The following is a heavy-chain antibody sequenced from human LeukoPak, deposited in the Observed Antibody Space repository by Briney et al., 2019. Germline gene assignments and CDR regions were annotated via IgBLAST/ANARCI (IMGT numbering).Heavy chain of an antibody. CDR3: ATVGGPPPWFDP. D-gene: IGHD1-26*01. CDR2: FDPEDGET. J-gene: IGHJ5*02. Sequence: ASVKVSCKVSGYTLTELSMHWVRQAPGKGLEWMGGFDPEDGETIYAQKFQGRVTMTEDTSTDTAYMERSSLRSEDTAVYYCATVGGPPPWFDPWGQGTLVTVSS. CDR1: GYTLTELS. V-gene: IGHV1-24*01.